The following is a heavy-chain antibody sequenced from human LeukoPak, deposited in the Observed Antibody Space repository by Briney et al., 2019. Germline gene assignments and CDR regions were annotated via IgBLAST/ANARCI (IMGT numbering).Heavy chain of an antibody. CDR3: ARHADYDILTGLFDP. V-gene: IGHV4-39*01. D-gene: IGHD3-9*01. J-gene: IGHJ5*02. Sequence: SETLSLTCTVSGGSISSSSYYWRWIRQPPGKGLEWIVSIYYSGNTYYSPSLKSRVTISVDTSRNQFSLKLTSVTAADTAVYYCARHADYDILTGLFDPWGEGTLVTVSS. CDR1: GGSISSSSYY. CDR2: IYYSGNT.